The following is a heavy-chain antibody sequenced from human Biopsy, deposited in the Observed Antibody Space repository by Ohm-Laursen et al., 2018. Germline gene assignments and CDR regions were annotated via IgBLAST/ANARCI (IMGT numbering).Heavy chain of an antibody. CDR1: GLTFSSSW. Sequence: SPRLSCAASGLTFSSSWMHWVRQAPGKGLEWVSRFNSDGTDTTYADSVKGRFTISRDNAKNTLYLQMNSLRVEDTAVYYCAKAGRGYIDYWGQGTLVIVSS. CDR2: FNSDGTDT. V-gene: IGHV3-74*01. J-gene: IGHJ4*02. D-gene: IGHD5-18*01. CDR3: AKAGRGYIDY.